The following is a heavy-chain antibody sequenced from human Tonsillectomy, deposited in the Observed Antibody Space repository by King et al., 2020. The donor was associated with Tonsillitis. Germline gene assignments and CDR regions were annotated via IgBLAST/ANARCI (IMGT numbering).Heavy chain of an antibody. Sequence: VQLVESGGGLVQPGGSLRLSCAASGFTFSSYAMNWVRQAPGKGLEWVSFISGSGGTTYFADSVKGRFTISRDNSKNTLYLQRNSLTAEDTAVYYCAKDYEEILDYWGQGTLVTVSS. V-gene: IGHV3-23*04. CDR1: GFTFSSYA. D-gene: IGHD3-16*01. CDR2: ISGSGGTT. J-gene: IGHJ4*02. CDR3: AKDYEEILDY.